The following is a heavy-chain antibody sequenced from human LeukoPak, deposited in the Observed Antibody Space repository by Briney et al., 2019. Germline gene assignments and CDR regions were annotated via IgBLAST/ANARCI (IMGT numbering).Heavy chain of an antibody. CDR1: VYTLTELS. CDR3: ATDLDYGDPNRRVAFDI. J-gene: IGHJ3*02. V-gene: IGHV1-24*01. Sequence: GASVKVSCKVSVYTLTELSMHWVRQAPGKGLEWMGGFDPEDGETIYAQKFQGRVTMTEDTSTDTAYMELSSLRSEDTAVYYCATDLDYGDPNRRVAFDIWGQGTMVTVSS. CDR2: FDPEDGET. D-gene: IGHD4-17*01.